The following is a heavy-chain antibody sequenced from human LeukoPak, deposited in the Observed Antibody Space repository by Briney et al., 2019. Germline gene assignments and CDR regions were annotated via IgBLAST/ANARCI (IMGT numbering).Heavy chain of an antibody. CDR3: ARDHPFPENYDFWSGYSNWYFDL. D-gene: IGHD3-3*01. V-gene: IGHV4-34*01. CDR1: GGSFSGYF. Sequence: PSETLSLTCAVSGGSFSGYFWSWVRQPPGKGLEWIGEINHSGSTNYNPSLKSRVTISVDTSKNQFSLKLSSVTAADTAVYYCARDHPFPENYDFWSGYSNWYFDLWGRGTLVTVSS. J-gene: IGHJ2*01. CDR2: INHSGST.